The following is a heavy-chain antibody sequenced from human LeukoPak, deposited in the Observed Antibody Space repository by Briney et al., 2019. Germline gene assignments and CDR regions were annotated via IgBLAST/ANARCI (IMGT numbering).Heavy chain of an antibody. J-gene: IGHJ4*02. V-gene: IGHV4-59*01. CDR1: GGSISNYY. Sequence: PSETLSLTSTVSGGSISNYYWSWIRQSPGKGLEWIGYIYYNGESNYNPSLKSRVTISVDTSKNQFALRLTSVTAADTAVYYCARDRGVMGFDSWGQGTLVTVSS. D-gene: IGHD3-10*01. CDR3: ARDRGVMGFDS. CDR2: IYYNGES.